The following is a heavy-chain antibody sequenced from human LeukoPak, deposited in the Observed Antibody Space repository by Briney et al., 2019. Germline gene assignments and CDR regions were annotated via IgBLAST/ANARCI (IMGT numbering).Heavy chain of an antibody. D-gene: IGHD3-10*01. J-gene: IGHJ4*02. V-gene: IGHV3-30*04. CDR2: MSFEGYV. CDR1: GFTLTGYL. CDR3: VREGEHYYGHSASFDY. Sequence: EGSLRLSCAASGFTLTGYLVHWVRQAPGKGLEWVAVMSFEGYVYCAESLKDRFTVSRDNSKNMIYLHMNSLRAVDTALYYCVREGEHYYGHSASFDYWGQGTMVTVSS.